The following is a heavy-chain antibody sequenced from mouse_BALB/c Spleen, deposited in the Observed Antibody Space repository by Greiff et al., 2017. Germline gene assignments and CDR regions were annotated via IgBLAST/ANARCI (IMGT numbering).Heavy chain of an antibody. CDR2: IRNKANGYTT. D-gene: IGHD2-2*01. V-gene: IGHV7-3*02. CDR3: AREGNGYHGDCAMDY. Sequence: DVKLVESGGGLVQPGGSLRLSCATSGFTFTDYYMSWVRQPPGKALEWLGFIRNKANGYTTEYSASVKGRFTISRDNSQSILYLQMNTLRAEDSATDYCAREGNGYHGDCAMDYWGQGTSVTVSS. J-gene: IGHJ4*01. CDR1: GFTFTDYY.